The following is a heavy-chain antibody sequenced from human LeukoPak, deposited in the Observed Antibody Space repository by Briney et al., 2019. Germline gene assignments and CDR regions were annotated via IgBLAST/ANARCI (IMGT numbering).Heavy chain of an antibody. Sequence: GGSLRLSCAASGFTFSGYWLNWVRQAPGKGLEWVAVISSDGSNKYYADSVKGRFTISRDNSKNTLYLQMNSLRAEDTAVYYCAKCPSGVLRYFAPIDYWGQGTLVTVSS. CDR2: ISSDGSNK. V-gene: IGHV3-30*18. CDR3: AKCPSGVLRYFAPIDY. CDR1: GFTFSGYW. D-gene: IGHD3-9*01. J-gene: IGHJ4*02.